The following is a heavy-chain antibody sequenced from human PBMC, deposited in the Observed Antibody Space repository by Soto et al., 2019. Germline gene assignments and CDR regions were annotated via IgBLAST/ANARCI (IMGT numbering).Heavy chain of an antibody. Sequence: PSETLSLTCTVSGGSVSSGSYYWSWIRQPPGKGLEWIGYIYYSGSTNYNPSLKSRVTISVDTSKNQFSLKLSSVTAADTAVYYCAREIPYDSTLDYWGQGTLVTVSS. CDR3: AREIPYDSTLDY. J-gene: IGHJ4*02. CDR2: IYYSGST. V-gene: IGHV4-61*01. CDR1: GGSVSSGSYY. D-gene: IGHD3-22*01.